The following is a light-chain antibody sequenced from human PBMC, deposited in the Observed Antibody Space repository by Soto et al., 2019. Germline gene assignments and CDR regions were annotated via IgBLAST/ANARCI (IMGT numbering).Light chain of an antibody. CDR1: RLGSKS. J-gene: IGLJ1*01. Sequence: SYELTQPPSVSVAPGQTARITCEGDRLGSKSVHWYQQRPGQAPILVVFDDSDRPSWIHEQFSGSKSGNTATLTFSGVEAGDEADYYCQVWESSTGHYVFGTGTKVTVL. CDR3: QVWESSTGHYV. V-gene: IGLV3-21*02. CDR2: DDS.